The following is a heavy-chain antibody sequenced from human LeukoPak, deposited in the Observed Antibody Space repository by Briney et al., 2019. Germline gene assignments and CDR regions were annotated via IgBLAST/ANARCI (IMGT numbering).Heavy chain of an antibody. D-gene: IGHD3-22*01. Sequence: PGGSLRLSCAASGFTFSSFSMNWVRQAPGKGLKWVSYISSSSSTIYYADSVKGRFTISRDNAKNSLYLQMNSLRAEDTAVYYCARVLHKRNYDSSVYYGYWGRGTLVTVSS. J-gene: IGHJ4*02. V-gene: IGHV3-48*01. CDR2: ISSSSSTI. CDR1: GFTFSSFS. CDR3: ARVLHKRNYDSSVYYGY.